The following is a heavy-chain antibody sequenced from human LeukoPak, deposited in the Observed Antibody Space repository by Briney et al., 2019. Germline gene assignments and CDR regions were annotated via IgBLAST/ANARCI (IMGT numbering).Heavy chain of an antibody. CDR2: IYTSGST. CDR3: ARSPGGNSGYYFYYGMDV. D-gene: IGHD4-23*01. CDR1: GGSISSYY. Sequence: SETLSLTCTVSGGSISSYYWSWIRQPAGKGLEWIGRIYTSGSTNYNPSLKSRVTMSVDTSKNQFSLKLSSVTAADTAMYHCARSPGGNSGYYFYYGMDVWGQGTTVTVSS. J-gene: IGHJ6*02. V-gene: IGHV4-4*07.